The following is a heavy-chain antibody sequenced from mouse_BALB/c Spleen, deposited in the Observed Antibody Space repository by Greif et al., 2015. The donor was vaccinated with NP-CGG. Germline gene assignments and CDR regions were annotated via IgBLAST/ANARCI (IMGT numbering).Heavy chain of an antibody. CDR2: IRSKSNNYAT. V-gene: IGHV10-1*02. CDR3: VRQSYGNYFDY. CDR1: GFTFNTYA. D-gene: IGHD2-10*02. J-gene: IGHJ2*01. Sequence: EVKLVESGGGLVQPKGSLKLSCAASGFTFNTYAMNWVRQAPGKGLEWVARIRSKSNNYATYYADSVKDRFTISRDDSQSMLYLQINNLKTEDTAMYYCVRQSYGNYFDYWGQGTTLTVSS.